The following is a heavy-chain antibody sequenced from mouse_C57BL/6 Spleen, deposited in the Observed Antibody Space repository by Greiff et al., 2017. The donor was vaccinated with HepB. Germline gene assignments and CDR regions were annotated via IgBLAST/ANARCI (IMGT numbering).Heavy chain of an antibody. CDR3: ARYASDSNYPIAMDY. CDR1: GYTFTSYW. CDR2: IDPSDSET. V-gene: IGHV1-52*01. Sequence: QVQLQQPGAELVRPGSSVKLSCKASGYTFTSYWMHWVKQRPIQGLEWIGNIDPSDSETHYNQKFKDKATLTVDKSSSTAYMQLSSLTSEDAAVYYCARYASDSNYPIAMDYWGQGTSVTVSS. J-gene: IGHJ4*01. D-gene: IGHD2-5*01.